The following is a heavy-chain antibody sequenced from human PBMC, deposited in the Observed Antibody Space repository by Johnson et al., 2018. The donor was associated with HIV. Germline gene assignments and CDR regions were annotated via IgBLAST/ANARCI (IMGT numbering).Heavy chain of an antibody. V-gene: IGHV3-30*03. Sequence: VPMVESGGGVVRPGGSLRLSCAASGFTFSSYGMHWVRQAPGKGLEWVAVISYDGSKKYHADSVKGRFTISRDNAKNSLYLQMNSLRAEDTALYYCARMVRYYYGSGSYYNVPWKDAFDIWGQGTIVTVSS. CDR3: ARMVRYYYGSGSYYNVPWKDAFDI. J-gene: IGHJ3*02. D-gene: IGHD3-10*01. CDR1: GFTFSSYG. CDR2: ISYDGSKK.